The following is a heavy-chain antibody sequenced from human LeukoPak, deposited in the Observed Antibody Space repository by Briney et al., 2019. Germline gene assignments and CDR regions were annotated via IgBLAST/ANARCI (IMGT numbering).Heavy chain of an antibody. J-gene: IGHJ4*02. CDR2: IYYSGST. CDR3: ARSREDYGDYYFDY. Sequence: SETLSLTCTVSGGSISSYYWSWIRQPPGKGLEWIGYIYYSGSTNYNPSLKSRVTISVDTSTNQFSLKLSSVTAADTAVYYCARSREDYGDYYFDYWGQGTLVTVSS. V-gene: IGHV4-59*01. D-gene: IGHD4-17*01. CDR1: GGSISSYY.